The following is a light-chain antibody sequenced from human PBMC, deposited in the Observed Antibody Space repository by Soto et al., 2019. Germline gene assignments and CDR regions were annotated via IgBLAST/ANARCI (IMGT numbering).Light chain of an antibody. CDR3: CSYSVASDVV. CDR2: DVS. Sequence: QSALTQPRSVSGSPGQSVTISCTGTSSDIGGYNYFSWYQQHTAKAPKLIIHDVSERPSGVPDRSSSSKSGTTASLTISRPEADAEAGYYSCSYSVASDVVFGGGTKVTVL. V-gene: IGLV2-11*01. CDR1: SSDIGGYNY. J-gene: IGLJ2*01.